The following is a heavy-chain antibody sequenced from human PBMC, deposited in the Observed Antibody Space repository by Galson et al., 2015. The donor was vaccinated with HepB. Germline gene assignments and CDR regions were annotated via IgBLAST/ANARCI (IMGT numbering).Heavy chain of an antibody. CDR2: IDSNTGAT. CDR1: GYTAS. J-gene: IGHJ4*02. Sequence: KVSCKASGYTASMHWVRQAPGQGLEWMGRIDSNTGATNSVQKFQGRVTMTRDTSISTAYMELRRLRSDDTAVYYCARGGSKAFDSWGQGTQVTVSS. CDR3: ARGGSKAFDS. V-gene: IGHV1-2*06.